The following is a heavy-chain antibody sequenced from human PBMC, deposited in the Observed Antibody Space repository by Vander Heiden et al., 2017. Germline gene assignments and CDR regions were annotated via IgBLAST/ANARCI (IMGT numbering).Heavy chain of an antibody. CDR1: AGSISRYY. CDR2: IYTSGST. CDR3: AREDYYDFWSGYPDGAFDI. D-gene: IGHD3-3*01. J-gene: IGHJ3*02. V-gene: IGHV4-4*07. Sequence: VQLQESGPGLVKPSETLPLTCTVSAGSISRYYWCWIRQPAGKGLEWIRRIYTSGSTNYNPSLKSRVTMSVDTSKNQFSLKLSSVTAADTAVYYCAREDYYDFWSGYPDGAFDIWGQGTMVTVSS.